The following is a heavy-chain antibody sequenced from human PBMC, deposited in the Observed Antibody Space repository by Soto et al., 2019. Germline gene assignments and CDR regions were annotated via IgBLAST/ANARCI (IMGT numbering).Heavy chain of an antibody. CDR1: GYTFTGYY. CDR2: INPNSGGT. J-gene: IGHJ4*02. V-gene: IGHV1-2*04. CDR3: ARGRLGDYGDYVYFDY. Sequence: ASVKVSCKASGYTFTGYYMHWVRQAPGQGLERMGWINPNSGGTNYAQKFQGWVTMTRDTSISTAYMELSRLRSDDTAVYYCARGRLGDYGDYVYFDYWGQGTLVTVSS. D-gene: IGHD4-17*01.